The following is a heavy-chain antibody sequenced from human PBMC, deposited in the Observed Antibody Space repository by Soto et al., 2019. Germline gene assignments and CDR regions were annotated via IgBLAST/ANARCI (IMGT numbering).Heavy chain of an antibody. J-gene: IGHJ6*02. V-gene: IGHV4-34*01. CDR1: GGSFSGYY. Sequence: PSETLSLTCAVYGGSFSGYYWSWIRQPPGKGLEWIGEINHSGSTNYNPSLKSRVTISVDTSKNQFSLKLSSVTAADTAVYYCARGLSSGVWGQGTTVTVSS. D-gene: IGHD6-6*01. CDR3: ARGLSSGV. CDR2: INHSGST.